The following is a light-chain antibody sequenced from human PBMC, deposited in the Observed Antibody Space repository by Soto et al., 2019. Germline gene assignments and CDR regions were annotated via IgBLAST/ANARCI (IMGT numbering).Light chain of an antibody. V-gene: IGLV2-14*01. J-gene: IGLJ1*01. CDR1: SSDVGAYNY. CDR3: CSYTSRTTYV. Sequence: QSALTQPPSASGSPGQSVTISCTGTSSDVGAYNYVSWYQQHPGKAPKLMIHAVSNRPSGISSRFSGSKSGNTASLTISGLQSEDEADYFRCSYTSRTTYVFGTGTKLTVL. CDR2: AVS.